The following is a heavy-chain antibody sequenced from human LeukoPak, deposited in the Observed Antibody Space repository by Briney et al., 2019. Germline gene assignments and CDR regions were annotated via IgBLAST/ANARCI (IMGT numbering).Heavy chain of an antibody. J-gene: IGHJ4*02. D-gene: IGHD6-19*01. CDR2: INHSGST. CDR1: GGSFSGYY. V-gene: IGHV4-34*01. Sequence: SETLPLTCAVYGGSFSGYYWSWIRQPPGKGLEWIGEINHSGSTNYNPSLKSRVTISVDTSKNQFSLKLSSVTAADTAVYYCARGPRWLVSRTKYDYWGQGTLVTVSS. CDR3: ARGPRWLVSRTKYDY.